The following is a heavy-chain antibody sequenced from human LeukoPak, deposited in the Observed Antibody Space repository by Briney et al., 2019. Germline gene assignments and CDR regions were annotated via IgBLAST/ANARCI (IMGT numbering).Heavy chain of an antibody. D-gene: IGHD3-3*01. V-gene: IGHV3-48*01. CDR3: ARSTEWFADY. J-gene: IGHJ4*02. CDR2: MTSDSNTI. CDR1: GFNFNVYS. Sequence: GGFLRLSCAASGFNFNVYSMNWVRQAPGKGLEWISYMTSDSNTIYYADSVRGRFTISRDNAKKSVYLELSNLRADDTAMYYCARSTEWFADYWGQGTLVTVSS.